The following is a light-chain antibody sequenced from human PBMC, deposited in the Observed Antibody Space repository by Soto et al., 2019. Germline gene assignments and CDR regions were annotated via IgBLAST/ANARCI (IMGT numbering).Light chain of an antibody. Sequence: ESVLTQSPGTLSLSPGERATLSCRASQTVNSRYLTWYQHKPGQAPRLLIYGASIRATGIPDRFSGSRSGADFSLTITSLEPEDSAVYYCRQFDDSRPAFTFGQGTKLEI. V-gene: IGKV3-20*01. CDR3: RQFDDSRPAFT. CDR1: QTVNSRY. CDR2: GAS. J-gene: IGKJ2*01.